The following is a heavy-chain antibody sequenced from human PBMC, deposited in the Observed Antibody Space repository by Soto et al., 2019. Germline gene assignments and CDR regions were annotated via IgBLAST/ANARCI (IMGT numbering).Heavy chain of an antibody. CDR2: IRSKAYGGTT. D-gene: IGHD6-19*01. V-gene: IGHV3-49*03. CDR1: GFTFGDYA. Sequence: GSLRLSCTASGFTFGDYAMSWFRQAPGKGLEWVGFIRSKAYGGTTEYAASVKGRFTISRDDSKSIAYLQMNSLKTEDTAVYYCTREGSSGWEDAFDIWGQGTMVTVSS. CDR3: TREGSSGWEDAFDI. J-gene: IGHJ3*02.